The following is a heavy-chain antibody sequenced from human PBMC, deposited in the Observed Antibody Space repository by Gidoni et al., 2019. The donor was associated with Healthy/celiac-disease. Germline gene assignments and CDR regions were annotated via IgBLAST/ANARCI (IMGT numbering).Heavy chain of an antibody. J-gene: IGHJ4*02. V-gene: IGHV4-39*01. D-gene: IGHD3-22*01. CDR2: IDYSGST. CDR3: ARQKVVVTLDY. CDR1: GGSISSSSYY. Sequence: QLQLQESGPGLVKPSETLSLTCPVSGGSISSSSYYWGWIRQPPGKGLGWIGSIDYSGSTYYNPSLKSRVTISVDTSKNQFSLKLSSVTAADTAVYYCARQKVVVTLDYWGQGTLVTVSS.